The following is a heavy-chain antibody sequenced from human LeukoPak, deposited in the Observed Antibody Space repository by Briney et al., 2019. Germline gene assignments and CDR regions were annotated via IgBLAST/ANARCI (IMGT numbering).Heavy chain of an antibody. Sequence: GGSLRPSCAASGFTFSSYGMHWVRQAPGKGLEWVAVISYDGSNKYYADSVKGRFTISRDNSKNTLYLQVNSLRAEDTAVYYCAKEGHYDFWSGYYPLYYFDYWGQGTLVTVSS. CDR2: ISYDGSNK. CDR3: AKEGHYDFWSGYYPLYYFDY. D-gene: IGHD3-3*01. V-gene: IGHV3-30*18. J-gene: IGHJ4*02. CDR1: GFTFSSYG.